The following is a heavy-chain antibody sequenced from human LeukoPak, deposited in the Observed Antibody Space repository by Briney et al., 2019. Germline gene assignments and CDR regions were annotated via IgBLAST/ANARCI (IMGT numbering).Heavy chain of an antibody. D-gene: IGHD2/OR15-2a*01. CDR3: TTDLVSTPHY. CDR2: VRSKSDAGTM. CDR1: GFNFRSAW. V-gene: IGHV3-15*01. Sequence: GGSLRLSCTASGFNFRSAWMSWARQAPGKGLEWVGRVRSKSDAGTMDYAAHVQGRFSISRDDSKNMVYLDMNSLKTEDTAVYYCTTDLVSTPHYWGQGTLVTVSS. J-gene: IGHJ4*02.